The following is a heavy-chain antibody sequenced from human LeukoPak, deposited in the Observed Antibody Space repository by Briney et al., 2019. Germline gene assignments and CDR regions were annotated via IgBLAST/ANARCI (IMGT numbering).Heavy chain of an antibody. CDR1: GGSISSYY. Sequence: PSETLSLTCTVSGGSISSYYWSWIRQPPGKGLEWIGYIYYSGGTNYNPSLKSRVTISVDTSKNQFSLKVSSVTAADTAVYYCARSYGAQRACGYWGQGALVTVSS. D-gene: IGHD4-17*01. CDR3: ARSYGAQRACGY. J-gene: IGHJ4*02. CDR2: IYYSGGT. V-gene: IGHV4-59*01.